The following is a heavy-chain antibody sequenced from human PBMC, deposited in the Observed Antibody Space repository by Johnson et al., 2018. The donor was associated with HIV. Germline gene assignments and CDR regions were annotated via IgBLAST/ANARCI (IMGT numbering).Heavy chain of an antibody. D-gene: IGHD6-19*01. Sequence: QMQLVESGGGVVQPGGSLRLSCAASGFTFSSYAMHWVRQAPGKGLEWVAVISYDGSNKYYADSVKGRFTISRDSSKNPVYLQMNSLTTEDPAMYYCSKGGYSGCSVCAFDIWGQWTMVNVSS. CDR2: ISYDGSNK. CDR1: GFTFSSYA. CDR3: SKGGYSGCSVCAFDI. V-gene: IGHV3-30-3*01. J-gene: IGHJ3*02.